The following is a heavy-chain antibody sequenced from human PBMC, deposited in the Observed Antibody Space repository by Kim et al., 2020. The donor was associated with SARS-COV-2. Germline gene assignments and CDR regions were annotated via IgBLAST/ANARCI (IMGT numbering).Heavy chain of an antibody. CDR2: ISWNSGTI. J-gene: IGHJ6*02. Sequence: GGSLRLSCAASGFTFDDYVMHWVRQAPGKGLEWVSGISWNSGTIAYADSVKGRFTISRDNAKNSLYLQMNSLRAEDTAFYYCAKDRFRYCHGGSCYVRYGMDVWGQGTTVTVPS. CDR1: GFTFDDYV. D-gene: IGHD2-15*01. V-gene: IGHV3-9*01. CDR3: AKDRFRYCHGGSCYVRYGMDV.